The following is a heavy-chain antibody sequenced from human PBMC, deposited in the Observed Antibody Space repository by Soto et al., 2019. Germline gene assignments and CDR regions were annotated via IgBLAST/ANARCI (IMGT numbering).Heavy chain of an antibody. D-gene: IGHD6-19*01. V-gene: IGHV1-46*01. CDR3: AREKWLVRRNDPFDT. J-gene: IGHJ3*02. CDR1: GYTFINYY. Sequence: QVQLVQSGAEVKKPGASVKVSCKASGYTFINYYMHWVRQAPGQGLEWMGIINPNGGSTTYAQKFQCRVTLTRDTSTNTVNMELSSLRSEDTAVYYCAREKWLVRRNDPFDTWGQGTMVTVSS. CDR2: INPNGGST.